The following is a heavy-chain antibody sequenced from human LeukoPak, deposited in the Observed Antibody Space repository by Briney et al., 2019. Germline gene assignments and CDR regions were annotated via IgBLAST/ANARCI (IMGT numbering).Heavy chain of an antibody. CDR3: ARGVYIAAAQYGY. D-gene: IGHD6-13*01. Sequence: SETLSLTCTVSGGSISGYYWSWIRQPPGKGLEWIGYIYYSGTTNYNPSLKCRVTISVDTSKNQFSLKLSSVPAADTAVYYCARGVYIAAAQYGYWGQGTLVTVSS. CDR1: GGSISGYY. CDR2: IYYSGTT. V-gene: IGHV4-59*01. J-gene: IGHJ4*02.